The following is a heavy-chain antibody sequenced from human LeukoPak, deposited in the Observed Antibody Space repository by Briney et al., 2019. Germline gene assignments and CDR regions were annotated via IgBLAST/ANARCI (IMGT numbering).Heavy chain of an antibody. CDR1: GYSVTEVA. J-gene: IGHJ6*04. D-gene: IGHD3-9*01. CDR3: ATVQYALLPGYLNQMEV. Sequence: ASVKVSCKVSGYSVTEVAIHWVRQTHGEGLEWMGGFHPKDADMIYAQKFQGRVTMTQDTSTDTVYMELSSLRSEDTAIYYCATVQYALLPGYLNQMEVWGKGTTVTIPS. V-gene: IGHV1-24*01. CDR2: FHPKDADM.